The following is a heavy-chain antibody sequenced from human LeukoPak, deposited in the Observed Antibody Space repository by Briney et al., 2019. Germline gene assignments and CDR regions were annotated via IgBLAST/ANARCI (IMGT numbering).Heavy chain of an antibody. Sequence: SETLSLTCTVSGGSISSSSYYWGWIRQPPGKGLEWIGSIYYSGSTYYNPSLKSRVTISVDTSKNQFTLKLSSVTAADTAVYYCARRGYSYGNTDYWGQRTLVTVSS. D-gene: IGHD5-18*01. J-gene: IGHJ4*02. CDR2: IYYSGST. CDR1: GGSISSSSYY. CDR3: ARRGYSYGNTDY. V-gene: IGHV4-39*01.